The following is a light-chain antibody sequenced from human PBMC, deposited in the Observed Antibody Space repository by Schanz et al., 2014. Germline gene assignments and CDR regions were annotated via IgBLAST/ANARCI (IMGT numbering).Light chain of an antibody. CDR1: ISNIGSNT. CDR2: SNN. CDR3: SSYRRTATVAV. Sequence: QSVLTQPPSASGTPGQTVTISCSGDISNIGSNTVNWYQQLPGTAPKLLIYSNNQRPSGVPDRFSGSKSGTSASLTISGLQAEDEADYYCSSYRRTATVAVFGTGTKLTVL. V-gene: IGLV1-44*01. J-gene: IGLJ1*01.